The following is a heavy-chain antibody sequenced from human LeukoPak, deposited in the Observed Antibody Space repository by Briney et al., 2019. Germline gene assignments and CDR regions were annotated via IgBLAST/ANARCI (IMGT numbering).Heavy chain of an antibody. Sequence: ASVKVSCKASGYAFTGYYMHWVRQAPGQGLEWMGWINPDSGDTNYAQKFQGRVTMTRDTSITTAYMELSSRRSDDTAVYYCSRDGNFDFWGQGTLVSVSS. CDR2: INPDSGDT. V-gene: IGHV1-2*02. CDR1: GYAFTGYY. CDR3: SRDGNFDF. D-gene: IGHD1-26*01. J-gene: IGHJ4*02.